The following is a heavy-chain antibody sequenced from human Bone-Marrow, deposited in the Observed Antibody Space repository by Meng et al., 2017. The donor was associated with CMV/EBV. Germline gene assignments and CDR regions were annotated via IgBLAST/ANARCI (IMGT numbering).Heavy chain of an antibody. D-gene: IGHD6-19*01. CDR2: INHSGST. Sequence: SETLSLTCAVYGGSFSGYYWSWIRQPPGKGLEWIGEINHSGSTNYNPSLKSRVTISVDTSKNQFSLKLSSVTAADTAVYYCARVGSSGWKRYFDYWGQRKLVTVSS. CDR1: GGSFSGYY. CDR3: ARVGSSGWKRYFDY. J-gene: IGHJ4*02. V-gene: IGHV4-34*01.